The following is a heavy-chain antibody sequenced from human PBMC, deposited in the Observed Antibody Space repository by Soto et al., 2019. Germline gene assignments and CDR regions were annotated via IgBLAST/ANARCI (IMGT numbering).Heavy chain of an antibody. Sequence: ASVKGACKVSGYTITELSMRWVRQAPGKGLEWMGGFDPEDGETIYAQKFQGRVTMTEDTSTDTAYMELSSLRSEDTAVYYCATVDTAMGAPFMWGQGTLVTVSS. J-gene: IGHJ4*02. CDR3: ATVDTAMGAPFM. CDR1: GYTITELS. V-gene: IGHV1-24*01. D-gene: IGHD5-18*01. CDR2: FDPEDGET.